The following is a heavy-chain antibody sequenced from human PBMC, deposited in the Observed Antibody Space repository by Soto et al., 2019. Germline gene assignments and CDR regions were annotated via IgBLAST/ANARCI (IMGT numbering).Heavy chain of an antibody. D-gene: IGHD2-15*01. J-gene: IGHJ5*01. Sequence: QITLKESGPTLVKPTQTLTLTCTFSGFSLSTHGVGVGWVRQPAGKALEWLALIYWDDDKRYSASLNSRLTSAKGTSKNPVVPTMTNMDPVDTATYYCAHAMLYCTGGSCSAWFDSWGEGTLVTVSS. CDR1: GFSLSTHGVG. V-gene: IGHV2-5*02. CDR3: AHAMLYCTGGSCSAWFDS. CDR2: IYWDDDK.